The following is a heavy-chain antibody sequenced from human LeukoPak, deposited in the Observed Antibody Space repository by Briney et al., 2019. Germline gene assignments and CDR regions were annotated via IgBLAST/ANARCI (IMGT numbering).Heavy chain of an antibody. Sequence: PSETLSLTCAVYGGSFSGYYWSWIRQPPGKGLEWIGEINHSGSTNYNPSLKSRVTISVDTSKNPFSLKLGSVAAADTAVYYCARTPGYDGFDPWGQGTLVTVSS. CDR2: INHSGST. J-gene: IGHJ5*02. V-gene: IGHV4-34*01. CDR1: GGSFSGYY. CDR3: ARTPGYDGFDP. D-gene: IGHD3-3*01.